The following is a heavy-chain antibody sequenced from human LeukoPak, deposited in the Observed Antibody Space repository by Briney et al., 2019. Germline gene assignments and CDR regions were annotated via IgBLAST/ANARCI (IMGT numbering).Heavy chain of an antibody. J-gene: IGHJ4*02. Sequence: PSETLSLTCTVSSGPITSGGFYWTWIRQRPEKGLEWIGYIYYSGLTYYNPSLKSRVTISAGTSNNQFSLKPKSVTAADTGVYYCARGIVPKFWGRGTLVTVSS. CDR3: ARGIVPKF. V-gene: IGHV4-31*03. D-gene: IGHD5-12*01. CDR1: SGPITSGGFY. CDR2: IYYSGLT.